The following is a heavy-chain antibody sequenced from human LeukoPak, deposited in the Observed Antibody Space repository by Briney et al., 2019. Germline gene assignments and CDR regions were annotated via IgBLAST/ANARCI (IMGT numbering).Heavy chain of an antibody. Sequence: GGSLRLSCAASGFTFSGSAMHWVRQASGKGLEWVGRIRSKANSYATAYAASVKGRFTISRDDSKSTAYLQMNSLKTEDTAVYYCTRQRYSYGYRYGMDVWGQGTTVTVSS. CDR3: TRQRYSYGYRYGMDV. CDR1: GFTFSGSA. D-gene: IGHD5-18*01. CDR2: IRSKANSYAT. V-gene: IGHV3-73*01. J-gene: IGHJ6*02.